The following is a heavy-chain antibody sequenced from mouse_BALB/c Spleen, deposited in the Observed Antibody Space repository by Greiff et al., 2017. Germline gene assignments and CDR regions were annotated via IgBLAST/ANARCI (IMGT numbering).Heavy chain of an antibody. CDR1: GYTFTSYW. CDR2: INPSTGYT. Sequence: QVHVKQSGAELAKPGASVKMSCKASGYTFTSYWMHWVKQRPGQGLEWIGYINPSTGYTEYNQKFKDKATLTADKSSSTAYMQLSSLTSEDSAVYYCARLGGTGYYAMDYWGQGTSVTVSS. V-gene: IGHV1-7*01. CDR3: ARLGGTGYYAMDY. J-gene: IGHJ4*01. D-gene: IGHD3-3*01.